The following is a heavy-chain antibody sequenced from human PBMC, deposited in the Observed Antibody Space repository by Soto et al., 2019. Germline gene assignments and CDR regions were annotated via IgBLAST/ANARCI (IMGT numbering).Heavy chain of an antibody. V-gene: IGHV3-49*03. Sequence: GGSLRLSCTASGFTFGDYAMSLFRQAPGKGLEWVGFIRSKAYGGTTEYAASVKGRFTISRDDSKSIAYLQMNSLKTEDTAVYYCTRDFDFRGYDWIGAFDIWGQGTIVTVSS. D-gene: IGHD5-12*01. J-gene: IGHJ3*02. CDR1: GFTFGDYA. CDR3: TRDFDFRGYDWIGAFDI. CDR2: IRSKAYGGTT.